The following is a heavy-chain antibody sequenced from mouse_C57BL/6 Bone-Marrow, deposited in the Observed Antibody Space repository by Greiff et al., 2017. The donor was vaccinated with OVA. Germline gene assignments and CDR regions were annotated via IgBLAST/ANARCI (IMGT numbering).Heavy chain of an antibody. Sequence: VQLQQSGAELVRPGASVKLSCTASGFNIKDDYMHWVKQRPEQGLEWIGWIDPENGDTEYASKFQGKATITADTSSNTAYLQLSSRTSEDTAVYYCTTWGLLRWYWGQGTTLTVSS. CDR1: GFNIKDDY. CDR3: TTWGLLRWY. J-gene: IGHJ2*01. V-gene: IGHV14-4*01. CDR2: IDPENGDT. D-gene: IGHD1-1*01.